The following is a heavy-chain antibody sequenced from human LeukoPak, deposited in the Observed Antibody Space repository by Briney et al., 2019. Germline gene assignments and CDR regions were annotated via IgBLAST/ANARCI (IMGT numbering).Heavy chain of an antibody. CDR3: TTDPATVTTGYYYYYMDV. Sequence: GGSLRLSCAASGFTFSDYYMSWIRQAPGKGLEWISYITSSGSTIYYADSVKGRFTISRDNAKNSLYLQMNSLRAEDTAVYYCTTDPATVTTGYYYYYMDVWGKGTTVTVSS. V-gene: IGHV3-11*01. CDR1: GFTFSDYY. J-gene: IGHJ6*03. D-gene: IGHD4-17*01. CDR2: ITSSGSTI.